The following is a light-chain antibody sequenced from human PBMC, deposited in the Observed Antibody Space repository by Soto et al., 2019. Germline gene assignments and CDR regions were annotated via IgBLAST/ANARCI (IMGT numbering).Light chain of an antibody. J-gene: IGKJ4*01. CDR3: QQYDSSPLT. V-gene: IGKV3-20*01. CDR1: QSVGSRF. Sequence: DIVLTQSPGTLSLSPGERATLSCRASQSVGSRFLAWYQQKPGQAPRLVIYGASSRATGIPDRFSGSGSGTDFTLIISRLEPEDFAVYYCQQYDSSPLTFGGGTKVEIK. CDR2: GAS.